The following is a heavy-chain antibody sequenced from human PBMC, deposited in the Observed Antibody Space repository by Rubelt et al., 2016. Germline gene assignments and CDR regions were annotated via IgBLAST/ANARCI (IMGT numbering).Heavy chain of an antibody. V-gene: IGHV3-48*04. D-gene: IGHD2-2*01. CDR2: ISSSGSTI. Sequence: EVQLAESGGGLVQPGGSLRLSCAASGFAFSPYRMNWVRQAPGKGLEWLSQISSSGSTIPYADSVKGRFTISRDNAKNSLYLQMNSLRAEDTAVYYCASDRVGWGQGTLVTVSS. CDR1: GFAFSPYR. CDR3: ASDRVG. J-gene: IGHJ4*02.